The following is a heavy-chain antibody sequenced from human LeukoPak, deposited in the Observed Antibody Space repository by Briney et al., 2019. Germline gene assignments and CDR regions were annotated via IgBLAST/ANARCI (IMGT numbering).Heavy chain of an antibody. CDR1: GGSISSYY. Sequence: LETLSLTCTVSGGSISSYYWSWIRQPPGKGLEWIGYTYYSGSTNYNPSLKSRVTISVDTSKNQFSLKVSSVTAADTAVYYCARHGTTGTNLNWFDPWGQGTLVTVSS. J-gene: IGHJ5*02. D-gene: IGHD1-1*01. V-gene: IGHV4-59*01. CDR3: ARHGTTGTNLNWFDP. CDR2: TYYSGST.